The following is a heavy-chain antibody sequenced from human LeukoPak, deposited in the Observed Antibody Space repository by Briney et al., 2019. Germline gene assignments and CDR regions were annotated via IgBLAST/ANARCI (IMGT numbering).Heavy chain of an antibody. CDR3: TRSGYPNGYDF. CDR2: ITPDGGST. CDR1: GFTFSGHW. V-gene: IGHV3-74*03. Sequence: GGSLRLSCVASGFTFSGHWMHWVRQVPGKGLVAVSRITPDGGSTAYADSVKGRFTISRDNDKNTLYLEMNSLTAEDTALYYCTRSGYPNGYDFWGQGTLVTVSS. J-gene: IGHJ4*02. D-gene: IGHD6-19*01.